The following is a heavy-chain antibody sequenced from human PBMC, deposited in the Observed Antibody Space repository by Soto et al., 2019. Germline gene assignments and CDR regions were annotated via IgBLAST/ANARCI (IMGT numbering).Heavy chain of an antibody. V-gene: IGHV4-34*09. CDR1: GGAFSGYY. D-gene: IGHD3-3*01. Sequence: TLSLTCAVYGGAFSGYYWSWIRQPPGKGLEWIGYIYYSGSTDYNPSLNRRVTISVDTFKNQFSLKLNSVTAADTAGYYCARDLVAHFDSNNRYYDSWSGPGGLYGMDVWGQGTTVTVSS. CDR2: IYYSGST. J-gene: IGHJ6*02. CDR3: ARDLVAHFDSNNRYYDSWSGPGGLYGMDV.